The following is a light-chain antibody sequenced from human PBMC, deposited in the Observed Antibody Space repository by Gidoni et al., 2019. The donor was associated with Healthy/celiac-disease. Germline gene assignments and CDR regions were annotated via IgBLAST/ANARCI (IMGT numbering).Light chain of an antibody. Sequence: EIQMTQSPSSLSASVGDRVTITCQASQDISNYLNWYQQKPGKAPKLLIYDASNLETGVPSRLSGSGSGTDFTFTISSLQPEDIATYYCQQYDNLPLTFGGGTKVEIK. CDR1: QDISNY. CDR3: QQYDNLPLT. CDR2: DAS. V-gene: IGKV1-33*01. J-gene: IGKJ4*01.